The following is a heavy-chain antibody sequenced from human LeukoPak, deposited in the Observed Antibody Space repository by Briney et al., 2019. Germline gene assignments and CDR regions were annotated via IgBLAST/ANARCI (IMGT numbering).Heavy chain of an antibody. CDR1: GYSFTSYW. V-gene: IGHV3-7*05. CDR2: IKQDGSEK. J-gene: IGHJ3*02. CDR3: ARAVDGAFDI. D-gene: IGHD4-23*01. Sequence: GESLKISCKGSGYSFTSYWIGWVRQMPGKGLEWVANIKQDGSEKYYVDSVKGRFTISRDNAKNSLYLQMNSLRAEDTAVYYCARAVDGAFDIWGQGTMVTVSS.